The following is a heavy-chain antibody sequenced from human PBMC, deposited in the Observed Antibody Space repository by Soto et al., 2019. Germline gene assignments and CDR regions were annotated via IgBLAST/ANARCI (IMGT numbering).Heavy chain of an antibody. Sequence: SETLSLTCTVSGGSISSYYWSWIRQPPGKGLEWIGYIYYSGSTNYNPSLKSRVTISVVTSKNQFSLKLSSVTAADTAVYYCARSGYSYGYNLYYWGQGTLVTVSS. CDR1: GGSISSYY. D-gene: IGHD5-18*01. V-gene: IGHV4-59*01. J-gene: IGHJ4*02. CDR3: ARSGYSYGYNLYY. CDR2: IYYSGST.